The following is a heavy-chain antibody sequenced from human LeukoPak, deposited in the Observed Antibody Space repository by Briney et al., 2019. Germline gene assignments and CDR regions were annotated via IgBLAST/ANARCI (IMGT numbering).Heavy chain of an antibody. CDR1: GYSISSGYY. J-gene: IGHJ1*01. CDR2: IYHSGST. CDR3: ARGSSSGWPRGFDQH. D-gene: IGHD6-19*01. V-gene: IGHV4-38-2*02. Sequence: PSETLSLTCTVSGYSISSGYYWGWIRQPPGKGLEWIGSIYHSGSTYYNPSLKSRVTISVGTSKNQFSLKLSSVTAADTAVYYCARGSSSGWPRGFDQHWGQGTLVTVSS.